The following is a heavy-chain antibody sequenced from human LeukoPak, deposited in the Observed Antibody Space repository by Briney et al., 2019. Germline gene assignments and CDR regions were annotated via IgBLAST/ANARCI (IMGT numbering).Heavy chain of an antibody. CDR2: ISYDGSNK. CDR1: GFTFSSYA. V-gene: IGHV3-30-3*01. CDR3: ARDHRSIMITFGEYPNPYGYFDY. D-gene: IGHD3-16*01. J-gene: IGHJ4*02. Sequence: GGSLRLSCAASGFTFSSYAMHWVRQAPGKGLEWVAVISYDGSNKYYADSVKGRFTISRDNSKNTLYLQMNSLRAEDTAVYYCARDHRSIMITFGEYPNPYGYFDYWGQGTLVTVSS.